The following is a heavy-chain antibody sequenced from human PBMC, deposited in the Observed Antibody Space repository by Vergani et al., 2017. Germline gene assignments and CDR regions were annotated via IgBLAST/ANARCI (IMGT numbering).Heavy chain of an antibody. CDR3: ACDDYYDSSGYYYEDY. Sequence: QVQLVESGGGVVQPGRSLRLSCAASGFTFSSYAMHWVRQAPGKGLEWVAVISYDGSNKYYADSVKGRFTISRDNAKNSLYLQMNSLRAEDTAVYYCACDDYYDSSGYYYEDYWGQGTLVTVSS. CDR1: GFTFSSYA. D-gene: IGHD3-22*01. J-gene: IGHJ4*02. V-gene: IGHV3-30-3*01. CDR2: ISYDGSNK.